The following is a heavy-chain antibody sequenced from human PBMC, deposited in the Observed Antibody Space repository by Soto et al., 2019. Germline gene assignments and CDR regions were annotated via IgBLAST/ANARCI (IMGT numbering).Heavy chain of an antibody. J-gene: IGHJ6*03. CDR3: ARDRSGAGYYYYMDV. CDR2: IWYDGSNK. V-gene: IGHV3-33*01. Sequence: QVQLVESGGGVVQPGRSLRLSCEASGFTFSSYGMHWVRQAPGKGLEWVAVIWYDGSNKYYADSVKGRFTISRDNSKNTLYLQMNSLRAEDTAVYYCARDRSGAGYYYYMDVWGKGTTVTVSS. D-gene: IGHD6-19*01. CDR1: GFTFSSYG.